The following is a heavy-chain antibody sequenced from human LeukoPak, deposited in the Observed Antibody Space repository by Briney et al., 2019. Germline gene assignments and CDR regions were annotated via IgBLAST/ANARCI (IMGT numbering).Heavy chain of an antibody. Sequence: SETLSLTCAVYGGSFSGYYWSWIRQPPGKGLEWSGEINHSGSTNYNPSLKSRVTISVDTSKNQFSLKLSSVTAADTAVYYCARGGGYSYGPNHFDYWGQGTLVTVSS. V-gene: IGHV4-34*01. CDR1: GGSFSGYY. J-gene: IGHJ4*02. CDR2: INHSGST. CDR3: ARGGGYSYGPNHFDY. D-gene: IGHD5-18*01.